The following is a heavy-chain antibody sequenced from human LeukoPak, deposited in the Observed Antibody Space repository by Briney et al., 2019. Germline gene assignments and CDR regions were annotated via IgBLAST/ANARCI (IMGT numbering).Heavy chain of an antibody. CDR1: GGSISSYY. CDR3: ARKLGRFGEEVRFDP. D-gene: IGHD3-10*01. J-gene: IGHJ5*02. V-gene: IGHV4-59*01. CDR2: IYYSGST. Sequence: SETLSLTCTVSGGSISSYYWSWIRQPPGKGLEWIGYIYYSGSTNYNPSLKSRVTISVDTSKNQFSLKLSSVTAADTAVYYCARKLGRFGEEVRFDPRGQGTLVTVSS.